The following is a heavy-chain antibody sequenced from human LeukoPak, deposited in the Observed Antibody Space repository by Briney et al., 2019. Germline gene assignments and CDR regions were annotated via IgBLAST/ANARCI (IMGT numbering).Heavy chain of an antibody. V-gene: IGHV3-30*14. CDR1: GFTFSSYA. CDR3: ARGKGYWYFDL. CDR2: ISYDGSNK. J-gene: IGHJ2*01. Sequence: PGGSLRLSCAASGFTFSSYAMHWVRQAPGKGLEWVAVISYDGSNKYYADSVKGRFTISRENAKNSLYLQMNSLRAGDTAVYYCARGKGYWYFDLWGRGTLVTVSS.